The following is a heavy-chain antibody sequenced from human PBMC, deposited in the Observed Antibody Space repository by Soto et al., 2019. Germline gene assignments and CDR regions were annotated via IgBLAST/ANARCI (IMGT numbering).Heavy chain of an antibody. J-gene: IGHJ6*02. V-gene: IGHV4-39*01. CDR2: IYYSGST. Sequence: SETLSLTCTVSGGSISSSSCYWGWIRQPPGKGLEWIGSIYYSGSTYYNPSLKSRVTISVDTSKNQFSLKLSSVTAADTAVYYCARHYYDSSVYYYYGMDVWGQGTTVTVSS. CDR3: ARHYYDSSVYYYYGMDV. D-gene: IGHD3-22*01. CDR1: GGSISSSSCY.